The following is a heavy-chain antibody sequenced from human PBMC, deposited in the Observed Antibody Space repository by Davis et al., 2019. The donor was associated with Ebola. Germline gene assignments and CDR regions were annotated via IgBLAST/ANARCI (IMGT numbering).Heavy chain of an antibody. D-gene: IGHD5-24*01. Sequence: GGSLRLSCAPSGFSLSSYEMNWVRQAPGKGLEWISYISRSGNTLYYAESVKGRFTISRDSAKNSLSLQMSSLRAEDTAVYYCARVRRDGYNYFDSWGQGTLVTVSS. J-gene: IGHJ4*02. CDR3: ARVRRDGYNYFDS. V-gene: IGHV3-48*03. CDR2: ISRSGNTL. CDR1: GFSLSSYE.